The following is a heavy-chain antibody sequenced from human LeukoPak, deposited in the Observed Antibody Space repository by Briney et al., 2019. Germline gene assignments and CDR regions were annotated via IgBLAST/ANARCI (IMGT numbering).Heavy chain of an antibody. CDR1: GYTFTGYY. CDR3: ARVHHFIRQARWFDP. V-gene: IGHV1-2*02. J-gene: IGHJ5*02. D-gene: IGHD3-16*01. Sequence: GASVKVSCKASGYTFTGYYMHWVRQAPGQGLEWMGWINPNSGGTNYAQKFQGRVTMTRDTSISTAYMELSRLRSDDTAVYYCARVHHFIRQARWFDPWGQGTLVTVSS. CDR2: INPNSGGT.